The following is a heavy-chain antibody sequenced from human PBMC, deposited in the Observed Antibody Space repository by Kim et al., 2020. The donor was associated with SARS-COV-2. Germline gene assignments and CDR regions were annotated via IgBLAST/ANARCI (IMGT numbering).Heavy chain of an antibody. Sequence: DAVKGRFTISRDNSKNTLYLQMNSLRAEDTAVYYCARDTTYYYDSSGYGYWGQGTLVTVSS. J-gene: IGHJ4*02. V-gene: IGHV3-30*01. CDR3: ARDTTYYYDSSGYGY. D-gene: IGHD3-22*01.